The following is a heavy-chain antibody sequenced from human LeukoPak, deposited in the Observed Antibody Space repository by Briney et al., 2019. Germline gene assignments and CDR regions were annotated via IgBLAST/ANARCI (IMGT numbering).Heavy chain of an antibody. CDR2: IRYDGSNK. V-gene: IGHV3-30*02. J-gene: IGHJ4*02. D-gene: IGHD3-9*01. Sequence: GGSLRLSCAASGFTVSSNEMSWVRQAPGKGLEWVAFIRYDGSNKYYADSVKGRFTISRDNSKNTLYLQMNSLRAEDTAVYYCAKDRLWFFDYWGQGTLVTVSS. CDR3: AKDRLWFFDY. CDR1: GFTVSSNE.